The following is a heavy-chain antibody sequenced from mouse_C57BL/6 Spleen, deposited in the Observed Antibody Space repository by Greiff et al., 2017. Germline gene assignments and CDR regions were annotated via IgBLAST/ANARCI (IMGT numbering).Heavy chain of an antibody. Sequence: VKLMESGPGLVQPSQSLSITCTVSGFSLTSYGVHWVRQSPGKGLEWLGVICRGGSTDYNAALMSSLSITKENSQSQVFFIMNSLQADNTAIYYCAKTPPIRSIEYYAMDYWGQGTSVTVSS. CDR2: ICRGGST. D-gene: IGHD1-1*01. J-gene: IGHJ4*01. V-gene: IGHV2-5*01. CDR3: AKTPPIRSIEYYAMDY. CDR1: GFSLTSYG.